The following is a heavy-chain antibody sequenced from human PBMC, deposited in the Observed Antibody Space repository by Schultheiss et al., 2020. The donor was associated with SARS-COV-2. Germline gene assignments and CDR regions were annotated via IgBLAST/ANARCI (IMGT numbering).Heavy chain of an antibody. Sequence: SQTLSLTCTVSGGSITSDTYTWGWIRQPPGKGLEWIGYIYYSGSTNYNPSLKSRVTISVDTSKNQFSLKLSSVTAADTAVYYCARDQGAGYFDYWGQGTLVTVSS. CDR3: ARDQGAGYFDY. D-gene: IGHD1-26*01. J-gene: IGHJ4*02. CDR2: IYYSGST. V-gene: IGHV4-61*01. CDR1: GGSITSDTYT.